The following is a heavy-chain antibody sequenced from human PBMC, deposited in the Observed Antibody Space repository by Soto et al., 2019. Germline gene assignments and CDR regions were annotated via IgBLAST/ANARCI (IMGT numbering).Heavy chain of an antibody. CDR2: ISYDGSNK. J-gene: IGHJ6*02. Sequence: GGSLRLSCAASGFTFSSYAMHWVRQAPGKGLEWVAVISYDGSNKYYADSVKGRFTISRDNSKNTLYLQMNSLRAEDTAVYYCARDHSMPYMVYYGMDVWGQGTTVTVSS. V-gene: IGHV3-30-3*01. CDR3: ARDHSMPYMVYYGMDV. CDR1: GFTFSSYA. D-gene: IGHD3-10*01.